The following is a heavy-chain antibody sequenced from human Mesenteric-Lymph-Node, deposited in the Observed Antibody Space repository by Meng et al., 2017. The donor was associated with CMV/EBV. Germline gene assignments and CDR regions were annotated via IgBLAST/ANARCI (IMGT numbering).Heavy chain of an antibody. Sequence: GGSLRLSCAASGFTFSSYSMNWVRQAPGKGLEWVSSISSSSSYIYYADSVKGRFTISRDNAKNSLYLQMNILRAEDTAVYYCARVQETQNAYRHRSTSNHYWFDPWGQGTLVTVSS. D-gene: IGHD3-16*01. J-gene: IGHJ5*02. CDR3: ARVQETQNAYRHRSTSNHYWFDP. CDR1: GFTFSSYS. CDR2: ISSSSSYI. V-gene: IGHV3-21*06.